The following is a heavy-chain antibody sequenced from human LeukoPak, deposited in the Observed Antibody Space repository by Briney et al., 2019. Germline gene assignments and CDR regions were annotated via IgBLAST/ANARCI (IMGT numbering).Heavy chain of an antibody. J-gene: IGHJ4*02. CDR3: ARAIYDYVWGSYRYRYYFDY. D-gene: IGHD3-16*02. V-gene: IGHV4-39*07. CDR2: IYYSGST. Sequence: SETLSLTCTVSGGSISSSSYYWGWIRQPPGKGLEWIGSIYYSGSTYYNPSLKSRVNISVDTSKNQFSLKLSSVTAADTAVYYCARAIYDYVWGSYRYRYYFDYWGQGTLVTVSS. CDR1: GGSISSSSYY.